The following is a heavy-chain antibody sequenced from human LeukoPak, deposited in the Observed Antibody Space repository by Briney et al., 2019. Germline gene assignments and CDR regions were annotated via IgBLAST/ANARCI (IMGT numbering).Heavy chain of an antibody. Sequence: AGSLRLSCAASGFSFTSYSINWVRQAPGKGLEWVSYISRDSSNIYYADSVKGRFTISRDNAKNSLYLQMNSLRDDDTAVYYCARESYWGSSSKGFDYRGQGTLVSVSS. D-gene: IGHD7-27*01. CDR2: ISRDSSNI. J-gene: IGHJ4*02. CDR3: ARESYWGSSSKGFDY. V-gene: IGHV3-48*02. CDR1: GFSFTSYS.